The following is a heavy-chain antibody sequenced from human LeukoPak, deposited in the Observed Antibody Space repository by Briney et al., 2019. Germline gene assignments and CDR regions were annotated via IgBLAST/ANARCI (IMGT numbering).Heavy chain of an antibody. CDR3: VRGSSTWSPLGDY. Sequence: GGSLRLSCAASGFTFSTYWMHWVRQAPGQGPVWVSRISPDGSTTTYADSVRGRFSISRDNAKNTLYMQMNSLRVDDTAVYYCVRGSSTWSPLGDYWGQGTQVTVST. D-gene: IGHD6-13*01. V-gene: IGHV3-74*01. CDR2: ISPDGSTT. J-gene: IGHJ4*02. CDR1: GFTFSTYW.